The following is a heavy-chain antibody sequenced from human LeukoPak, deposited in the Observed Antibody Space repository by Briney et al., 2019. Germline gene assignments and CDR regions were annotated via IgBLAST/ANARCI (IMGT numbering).Heavy chain of an antibody. J-gene: IGHJ6*02. D-gene: IGHD4-17*01. V-gene: IGHV3-23*01. Sequence: GGSLRLSCAASGFTFSSYAMSWVRQAPGEGLEWVSAISGGGGDSYYADSVRVRFTISRDNSKKTLYLQMNSLRAEDTAVYYCAKEPHTYGDYDYYYGMDVWGQGTTVTVSS. CDR1: GFTFSSYA. CDR3: AKEPHTYGDYDYYYGMDV. CDR2: ISGGGGDS.